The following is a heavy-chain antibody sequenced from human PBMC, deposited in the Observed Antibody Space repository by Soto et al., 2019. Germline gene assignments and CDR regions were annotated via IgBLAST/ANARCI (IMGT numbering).Heavy chain of an antibody. CDR3: AKANPPYCRGVSCPFDC. D-gene: IGHD2-15*01. J-gene: IGHJ4*02. V-gene: IGHV3-23*01. Sequence: ELQLLESGGGLVQPGGSLRLSCAASGFTFSSYAMSWVRQAPGKGLAWVSAISGSGGSTYYADSEKGRFPVPRDNSKNTLYRQMNSLRAEDTAVYYCAKANPPYCRGVSCPFDCWGQGTLVTVSS. CDR2: ISGSGGST. CDR1: GFTFSSYA.